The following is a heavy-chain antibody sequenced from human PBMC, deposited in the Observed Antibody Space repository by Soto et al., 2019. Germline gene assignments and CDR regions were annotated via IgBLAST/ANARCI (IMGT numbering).Heavy chain of an antibody. CDR3: ARLRHRSRYFDV. V-gene: IGHV3-23*01. D-gene: IGHD2-15*01. J-gene: IGHJ4*02. CDR1: GFNSPPYG. CDR2: ISGSGAT. Sequence: EVQLLESGGGLGQPGGSLRLSCEASGFNSPPYGMSWVRQAPGKGLEWVSSISGSGATNYADSVKGRFIVSRDNFKRVVYLQMNSLRAEDTAVYDCARLRHRSRYFDVWGQGTLVTVSS.